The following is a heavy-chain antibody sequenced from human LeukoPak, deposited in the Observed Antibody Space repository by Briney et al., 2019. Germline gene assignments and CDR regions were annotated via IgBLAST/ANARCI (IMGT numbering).Heavy chain of an antibody. V-gene: IGHV3-33*03. CDR2: IWYDGSNQ. Sequence: PGGSLRLSCAASGFTFSNYGMHWVRQAPGKGLEWVAVIWYDGSNQYYADSVKGRFTISRDNSKNTLYLQMSSLRAEDTAVYYCAKDYATFDYWGQGTLVTVSS. D-gene: IGHD3-16*01. CDR1: GFTFSNYG. CDR3: AKDYATFDY. J-gene: IGHJ4*02.